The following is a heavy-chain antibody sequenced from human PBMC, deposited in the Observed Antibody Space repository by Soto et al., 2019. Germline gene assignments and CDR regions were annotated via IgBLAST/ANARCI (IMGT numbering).Heavy chain of an antibody. J-gene: IGHJ4*02. CDR2: ISGSGGST. D-gene: IGHD6-13*01. Sequence: SLRLSCAASGFTFSSYAMSWVRQAPGKGLEWVSAISGSGGSTYYADSVKGRFTISRDNSKNTLYLQMNSLRAEDTAVYYCAKDRTYSSSWYGRYFDYWGQGTLVTVSS. CDR1: GFTFSSYA. CDR3: AKDRTYSSSWYGRYFDY. V-gene: IGHV3-23*01.